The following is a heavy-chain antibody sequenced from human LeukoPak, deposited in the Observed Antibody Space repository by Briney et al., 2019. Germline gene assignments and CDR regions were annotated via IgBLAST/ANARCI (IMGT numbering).Heavy chain of an antibody. D-gene: IGHD5-12*01. V-gene: IGHV3-23*01. CDR1: GFTFSVSA. J-gene: IGHJ4*02. Sequence: GGSLRLSCAASGFTFSVSAMHWVRQASGKGLEWVSAMSGSGGGTYYADSVKGRFTISKDNSKNTLYLQMNSLRAEDTAVYYCAKDHSWLKQMRLDYWGQGTLVTVSS. CDR2: MSGSGGGT. CDR3: AKDHSWLKQMRLDY.